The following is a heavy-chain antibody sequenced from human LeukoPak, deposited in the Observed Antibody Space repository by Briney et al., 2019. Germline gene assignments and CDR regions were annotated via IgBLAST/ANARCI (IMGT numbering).Heavy chain of an antibody. Sequence: GGSLRLSCAASGFTFGSSVMGWIRQLPGKGLEWVSTISGSGGSTCYADSVKGRFTISRDNSKNMLGLQMISLRAEDTAVYYCARSLGARVPLGVYWGQGTLVTVSS. CDR2: ISGSGGST. D-gene: IGHD6-6*01. CDR3: ARSLGARVPLGVY. J-gene: IGHJ4*02. CDR1: GFTFGSSV. V-gene: IGHV3-23*01.